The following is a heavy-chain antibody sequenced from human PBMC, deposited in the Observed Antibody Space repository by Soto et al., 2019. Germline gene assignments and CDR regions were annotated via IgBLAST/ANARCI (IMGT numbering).Heavy chain of an antibody. J-gene: IGHJ4*02. Sequence: QLQLQESGPGLVKPSQTLSLACTVSGGSFSSGGYYWCWIRQLPGKGLEWIGYIYYSGSTYYNPSLKSRFTISLDTSKNQFSLKLSSVTAADTAVYYCARATSFSGHHGYWGQGTLVTVSS. CDR3: ARATSFSGHHGY. D-gene: IGHD2-8*02. CDR2: IYYSGST. V-gene: IGHV4-31*03. CDR1: GGSFSSGGYY.